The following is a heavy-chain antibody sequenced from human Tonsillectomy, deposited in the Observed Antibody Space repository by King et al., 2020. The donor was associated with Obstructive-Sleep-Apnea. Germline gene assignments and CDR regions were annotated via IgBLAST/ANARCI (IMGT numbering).Heavy chain of an antibody. CDR1: GFTFTSSA. V-gene: IGHV1-58*01. J-gene: IGHJ6*02. CDR2: IVGGSGNT. CDR3: ATGGGDYNGEDYYGLDV. D-gene: IGHD4-17*01. Sequence: QLVQSGPEVKKPGTSVKVSCKASGFTFTSSAVQWVRQARGQRIEWIGWIVGGSGNTNYAQKFQERVIITRDMSTTTAYMELSSLRSEDTAVYYCATGGGDYNGEDYYGLDVWGQGTTVTVS.